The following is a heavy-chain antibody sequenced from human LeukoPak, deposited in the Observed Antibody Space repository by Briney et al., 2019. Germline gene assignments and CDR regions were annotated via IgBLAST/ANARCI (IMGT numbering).Heavy chain of an antibody. CDR3: ARAQYYFDY. Sequence: SETLSLTCTVSGDSISSYYWSWIRQPPGKGLEWIGYIYYSGSTYYDPSLKSRVTISVDTSKNQFSLKLSSVTAADTAVYYCARAQYYFDYWGQGTLVTVSS. D-gene: IGHD5-24*01. J-gene: IGHJ4*02. CDR2: IYYSGST. V-gene: IGHV4-59*06. CDR1: GDSISSYY.